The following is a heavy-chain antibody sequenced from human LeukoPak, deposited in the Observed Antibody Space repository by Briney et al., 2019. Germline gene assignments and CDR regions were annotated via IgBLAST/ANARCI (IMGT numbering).Heavy chain of an antibody. CDR2: IYYSGSN. J-gene: IGHJ4*02. Sequence: SETLSLTCTVSGVSISSSSYYWGRIRQPPGKGLEWIGSIYYSGSNYYNPSLNSRITISVDTSKTQFSLKLSSVTAADSAVYYCVTFSSGYFLVYSWGQGTLVTVSS. CDR1: GVSISSSSYY. D-gene: IGHD3-22*01. CDR3: VTFSSGYFLVYS. V-gene: IGHV4-39*01.